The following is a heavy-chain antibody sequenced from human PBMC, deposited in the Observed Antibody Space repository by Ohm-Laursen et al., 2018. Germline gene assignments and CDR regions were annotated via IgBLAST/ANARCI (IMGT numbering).Heavy chain of an antibody. J-gene: IGHJ2*01. V-gene: IGHV4-59*01. Sequence: SETLSLTCTVSGGSMSSYYWSWIRQPPGKGLEWIGYIYYRGSTNYNPSLKSRVTMSVDTSQNQFSLNLSSVSAADTAVYYCARQPRDCSSTSCYDWYFDLWGRGTLVTVSS. D-gene: IGHD2-2*01. CDR2: IYYRGST. CDR3: ARQPRDCSSTSCYDWYFDL. CDR1: GGSMSSYY.